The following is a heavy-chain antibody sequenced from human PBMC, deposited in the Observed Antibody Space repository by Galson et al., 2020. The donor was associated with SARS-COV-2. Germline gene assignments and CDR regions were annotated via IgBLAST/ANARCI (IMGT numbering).Heavy chain of an antibody. Sequence: GESLKISCAASGFTFSSYGMHWVRQAPGKGLGWVAGISSDGSNKYYADSVKGRFTISRDNSKNTLYLQMNSLRAEDTAVYYCANELYVSGSYLDYGGQGTLVTVSS. CDR3: ANELYVSGSYLDY. D-gene: IGHD3-10*01. J-gene: IGHJ4*02. CDR2: ISSDGSNK. V-gene: IGHV3-30*18. CDR1: GFTFSSYG.